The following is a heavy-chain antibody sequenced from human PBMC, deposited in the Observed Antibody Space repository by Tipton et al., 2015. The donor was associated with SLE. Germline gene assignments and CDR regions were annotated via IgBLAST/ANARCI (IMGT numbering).Heavy chain of an antibody. V-gene: IGHV4-34*01. CDR1: GGSFSGSY. Sequence: TLSLTCAVYGGSFSGSYWIWIRQPPGKGLEWIGEVYHSGSTNYNPSLKSRVTISVDKSKNQFSLRLSSVTAADTAVYYCARDYYDSRGYTLFDYWGQGALVTVSS. CDR2: VYHSGST. CDR3: ARDYYDSRGYTLFDY. D-gene: IGHD3-22*01. J-gene: IGHJ4*02.